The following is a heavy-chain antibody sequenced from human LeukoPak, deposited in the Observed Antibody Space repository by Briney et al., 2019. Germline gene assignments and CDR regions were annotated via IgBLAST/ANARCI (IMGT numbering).Heavy chain of an antibody. V-gene: IGHV4-61*02. CDR2: IYTSGST. CDR1: GDSISSGSCY. J-gene: IGHJ4*02. CDR3: ASGAPVTTIDY. D-gene: IGHD4-17*01. Sequence: PSQTLSLTCTASGDSISSGSCYWRWIRQPAGKRLEWIGRIYTSGSTNYNTSLKSRVTISVDTSKNQFSLKLSSVTAADTAVYYCASGAPVTTIDYWGQGTLVTVSS.